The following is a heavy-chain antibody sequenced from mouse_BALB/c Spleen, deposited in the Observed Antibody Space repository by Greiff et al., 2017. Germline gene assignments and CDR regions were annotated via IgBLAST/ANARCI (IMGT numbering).Heavy chain of an antibody. J-gene: IGHJ4*01. V-gene: IGHV14-3*02. CDR3: ARQLGLRVYAMDY. Sequence: EVQLHQSGAELVKPGASVKLSCTASGFNIKDTYMHWVKQRPEQGLEWIGRIDPANGNTKYDPKFQGKATITADTSSNTAYLQLSSLTSEDTAVYYCARQLGLRVYAMDYWGQGTSVTVSS. D-gene: IGHD3-1*01. CDR2: IDPANGNT. CDR1: GFNIKDTY.